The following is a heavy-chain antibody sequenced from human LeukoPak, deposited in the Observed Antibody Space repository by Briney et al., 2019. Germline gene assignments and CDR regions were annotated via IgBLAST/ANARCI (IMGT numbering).Heavy chain of an antibody. Sequence: PGGSLRLSCGVSGFTFSDYWMTWVRQAPGKGLEWLASIKPDGSEAYYVDSVKGRFTISRDNAKNSLYLQVNSLRAEGTAVYFCARVSNYIFDIWGQGTMVIVSS. D-gene: IGHD5-24*01. J-gene: IGHJ3*02. CDR2: IKPDGSEA. CDR1: GFTFSDYW. CDR3: ARVSNYIFDI. V-gene: IGHV3-7*01.